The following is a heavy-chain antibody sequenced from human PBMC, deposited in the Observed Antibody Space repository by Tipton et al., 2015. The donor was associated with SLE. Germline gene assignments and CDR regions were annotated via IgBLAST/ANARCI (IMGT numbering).Heavy chain of an antibody. J-gene: IGHJ6*02. CDR1: GGSISSGSYY. D-gene: IGHD2-8*02. CDR2: IYTSGST. Sequence: TLSLTCTVSGGSISSGSYYWSWIRQPAGKGLEWIGRIYTSGSTNYNPSLKSRVTISVDTSKNQFSLNLTSVTAADTAVFYCARSPNKDCTGGVCFHGLDVWGQGTTVTVSS. V-gene: IGHV4-61*02. CDR3: ARSPNKDCTGGVCFHGLDV.